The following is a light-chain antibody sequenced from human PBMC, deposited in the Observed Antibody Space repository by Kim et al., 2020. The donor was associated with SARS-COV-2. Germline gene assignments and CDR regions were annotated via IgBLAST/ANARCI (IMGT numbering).Light chain of an antibody. J-gene: IGLJ2*01. CDR1: SLRTYH. V-gene: IGLV3-19*01. CDR3: NSRDSSGNHVL. Sequence: ALGQTVRITCQGDSLRTYHARWYQQKPGQAPLLVIYAKTNRPSGIPDRFSGSSSGNTASLTITGTQAEDEADYYCNSRDSSGNHVLFGGGTQLTVL. CDR2: AKT.